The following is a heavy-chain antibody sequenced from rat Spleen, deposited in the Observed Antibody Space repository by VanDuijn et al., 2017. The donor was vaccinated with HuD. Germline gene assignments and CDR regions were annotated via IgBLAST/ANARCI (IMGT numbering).Heavy chain of an antibody. Sequence: QVQLTESGPGLVQPSQTLSLTCTVSGFSLTGYSVYWVRQPPGKGLEWIGARWSGGSTDHNSALKSRLSISRDTSKSQVLLKMNSLQTEDTAMYFCAQIGGFNYGGYGWYFDFWGPGTMVTVSS. CDR3: AQIGGFNYGGYGWYFDF. J-gene: IGHJ1*01. CDR2: RWSGGST. V-gene: IGHV2-15*01. D-gene: IGHD1-11*01. CDR1: GFSLTGYS.